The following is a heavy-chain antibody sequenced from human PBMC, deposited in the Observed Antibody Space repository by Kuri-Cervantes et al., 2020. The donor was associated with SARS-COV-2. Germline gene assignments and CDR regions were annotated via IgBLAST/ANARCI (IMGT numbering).Heavy chain of an antibody. V-gene: IGHV1-18*01. CDR1: GYTFNNHG. Sequence: ASVKVSCKAAGYTFNNHGITWVRQAPGQGLEWMGRIRGIDSNTNYAQKFQGRVTMTTDTSTSTAYMELRSLRSDDTAVYYCARDRRLHYYYYGMDVWGQGTTVTVSS. J-gene: IGHJ6*02. CDR3: ARDRRLHYYYYGMDV. D-gene: IGHD6-6*01. CDR2: IRGIDSNT.